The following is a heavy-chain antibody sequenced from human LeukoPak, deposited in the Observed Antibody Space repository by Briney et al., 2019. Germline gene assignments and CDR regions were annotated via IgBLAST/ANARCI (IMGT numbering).Heavy chain of an antibody. CDR1: GFTFSSYA. CDR3: AKGIMSGWSFDY. Sequence: GGSLRLSCAASGFTFSSYAISWVRQAPGKGLEWVSAISGSGGSTYYADSVKGRFTISRDNSKNTLYLQMNSLRAEDTAVYYCAKGIMSGWSFDYWGQGTLVTVSS. J-gene: IGHJ4*02. D-gene: IGHD6-19*01. CDR2: ISGSGGST. V-gene: IGHV3-23*01.